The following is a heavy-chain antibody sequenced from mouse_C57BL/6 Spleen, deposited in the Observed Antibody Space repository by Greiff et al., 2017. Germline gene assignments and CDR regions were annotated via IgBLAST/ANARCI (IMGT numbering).Heavy chain of an antibody. CDR1: GYTFTDYN. D-gene: IGHD3-3*01. V-gene: IGHV1-18*01. CDR3: ARGGDREFAY. CDR2: INPNNGGT. Sequence: VQLQQSGPELVKPGASVKIPCKASGYTFTDYNMDWVKQSHGKSLEWIGDINPNNGGTIYNQKFKGKATLTVDKSSSTAYMELRSLTSEDTAVYYCARGGDREFAYWGQGTLVTVSA. J-gene: IGHJ3*01.